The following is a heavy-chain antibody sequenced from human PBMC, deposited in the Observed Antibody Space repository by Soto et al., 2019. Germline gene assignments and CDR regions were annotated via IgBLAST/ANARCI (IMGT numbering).Heavy chain of an antibody. J-gene: IGHJ6*02. CDR2: IYPGDSDT. V-gene: IGHV5-51*01. CDR1: GYSFTSYW. Sequence: GESLKISCKGSGYSFTSYWIGWVRQMPGKGLEWMGIIYPGDSDTRYSPSFQGQVTISADKSISTAYLQWSSLKASDTAMYYRAIAFGVPKGYYYGMDVWGQGTTVTVSS. CDR3: AIAFGVPKGYYYGMDV. D-gene: IGHD3-3*01.